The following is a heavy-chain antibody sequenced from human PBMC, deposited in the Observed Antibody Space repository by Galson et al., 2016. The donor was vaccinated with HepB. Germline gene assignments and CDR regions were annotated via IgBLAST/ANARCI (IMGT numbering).Heavy chain of an antibody. D-gene: IGHD6-6*01. Sequence: SLRLSCAPSGFAFSNYGMHWVRQAPGKGLEWVAVISYDGSNKYYADSVKGRFTISRDNSKNTLYLQMNSLRAEDTAVYYCARSRAARSYFDYWGQGTLVTVSS. V-gene: IGHV3-30*03. J-gene: IGHJ4*02. CDR1: GFAFSNYG. CDR2: ISYDGSNK. CDR3: ARSRAARSYFDY.